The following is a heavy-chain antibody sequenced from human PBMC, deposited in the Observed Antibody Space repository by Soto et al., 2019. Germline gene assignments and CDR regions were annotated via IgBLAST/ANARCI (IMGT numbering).Heavy chain of an antibody. V-gene: IGHV1-2*04. CDR1: GYTFTGYY. Sequence: GASVKVSCKASGYTFTGYYMHWVRQAPGQGLEWMGWINPNSGGTNYAQKFQGWVTMTRDTSISTAYMELSRLRSDDTAVYYCARVRGYCSGGSCYENPGYFDYWGQGTLVTVSS. CDR3: ARVRGYCSGGSCYENPGYFDY. CDR2: INPNSGGT. D-gene: IGHD2-15*01. J-gene: IGHJ4*02.